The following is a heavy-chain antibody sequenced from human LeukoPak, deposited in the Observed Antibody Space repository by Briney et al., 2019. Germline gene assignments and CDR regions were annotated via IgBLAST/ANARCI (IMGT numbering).Heavy chain of an antibody. D-gene: IGHD2-15*01. Sequence: GCSLRLSCAASGFXVSHNYITWVRQAPAHGLEAVSVIYSRCSTYYADSVKARLTISRDNSKNTLYLQMNSLRAEDTAVYYCGILPGSGHWGQGTLVTVSS. CDR1: GFXVSHNY. CDR2: IYSRCST. V-gene: IGHV3-53*01. CDR3: GILPGSGH. J-gene: IGHJ1*01.